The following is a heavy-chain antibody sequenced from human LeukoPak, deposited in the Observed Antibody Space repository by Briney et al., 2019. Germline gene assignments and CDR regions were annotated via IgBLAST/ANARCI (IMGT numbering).Heavy chain of an antibody. CDR1: GGSISSLNL. J-gene: IGHJ4*02. Sequence: SETLSLTCAVSGGSISSLNLWSWLRQPPGKGLEWVGEMYLDGRTNFHPSVRGRVTIFIDNPKNQLSLQLTSVTAADTAVYYCAGLEGRYSTDWFYFFDYWGQGALVTVSS. CDR3: AGLEGRYSTDWFYFFDY. V-gene: IGHV4-4*02. CDR2: MYLDGRT. D-gene: IGHD6-19*01.